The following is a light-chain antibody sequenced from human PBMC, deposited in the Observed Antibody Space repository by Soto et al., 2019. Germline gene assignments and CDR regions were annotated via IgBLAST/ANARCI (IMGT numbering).Light chain of an antibody. CDR2: WAS. CDR1: QSVLYSSNNTNY. Sequence: DIVMTQSPDSLAVSLGERATINCKSSQSVLYSSNNTNYLAWYQQRPGQPPKLLIYWASTRESGVPDRFSGSGSGTDFTLTITSLQAEDVAVYYCQQYESNPPPLGQGTKLEIK. J-gene: IGKJ2*01. CDR3: QQYESNPPP. V-gene: IGKV4-1*01.